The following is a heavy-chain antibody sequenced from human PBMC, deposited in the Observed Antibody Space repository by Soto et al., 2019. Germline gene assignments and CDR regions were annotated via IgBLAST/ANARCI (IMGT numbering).Heavy chain of an antibody. D-gene: IGHD1-26*01. Sequence: GGVLRLPCAASWYTFRDTAIQWVRPASGKGLEWVGRVASKPEGYTTTYGASVKGRFTISRDESQNTAYLQMNSLKTEDTAVYYCNKYSGTLSAPAALGPGTLVTVSS. CDR1: WYTFRDTA. CDR3: NKYSGTLSAPAA. CDR2: VASKPEGYTT. V-gene: IGHV3-73*01. J-gene: IGHJ5*02.